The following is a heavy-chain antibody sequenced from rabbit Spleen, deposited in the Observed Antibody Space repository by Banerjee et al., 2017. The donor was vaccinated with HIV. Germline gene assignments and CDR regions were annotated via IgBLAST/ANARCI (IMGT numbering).Heavy chain of an antibody. J-gene: IGHJ4*01. Sequence: QLKESGGGLVQPGGSLKLSCKASGFTLSSYYMNWVRQAPGKGLEWIGYIDPIFGTTTYASWVNDRFTISRHNAQNTLYLQLDSLTVADTATYFCVREVAAKFSLWGPGTLVTVS. D-gene: IGHD4-1*01. CDR2: IDPIFGTT. CDR3: VREVAAKFSL. CDR1: GFTLSSYY. V-gene: IGHV1S7*01.